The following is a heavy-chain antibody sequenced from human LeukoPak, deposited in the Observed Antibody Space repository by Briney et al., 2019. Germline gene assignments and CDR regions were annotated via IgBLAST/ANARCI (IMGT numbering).Heavy chain of an antibody. CDR2: IYHNGHT. D-gene: IGHD4-17*01. J-gene: IGHJ6*02. Sequence: SETLSLTCTVSGGSITNYYWIWIRQPPGGELEWIGYIYHNGHTDYNPSLKSRVTISVDMSNNQFSLKLTSVTAADTALYYCARGTPSDYGASYYFYYGMDVWGQGTTVIVSS. CDR1: GGSITNYY. CDR3: ARGTPSDYGASYYFYYGMDV. V-gene: IGHV4-59*12.